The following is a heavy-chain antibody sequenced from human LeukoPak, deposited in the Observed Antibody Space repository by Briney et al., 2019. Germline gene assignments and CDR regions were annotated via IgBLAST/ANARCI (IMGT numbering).Heavy chain of an antibody. CDR1: RFSFDDYG. J-gene: IGHJ4*02. CDR3: AKGRKSGYSYGEDYYFDY. CDR2: INWNGGTT. D-gene: IGHD5-18*01. V-gene: IGHV3-20*04. Sequence: PGGSLRLSCAASRFSFDDYGMSWVRQAPGKGLEWVYGINWNGGTTGYADSVKGRFTISRDNAKNSLYLQMNSLRAEDTAVYYCAKGRKSGYSYGEDYYFDYWGQGTLVTVSS.